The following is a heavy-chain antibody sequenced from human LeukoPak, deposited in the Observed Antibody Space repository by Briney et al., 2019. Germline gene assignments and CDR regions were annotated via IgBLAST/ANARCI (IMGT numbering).Heavy chain of an antibody. CDR3: AKYVRYCSSTSCLVDY. CDR1: GFTFSSYA. D-gene: IGHD2-2*01. J-gene: IGHJ4*02. Sequence: GGSLRLSCAASGFTFSSYAMSWVRQAPGKGLEWVSAISGSGGSTYYADSAKGRFTISRDNSKNTLYLQMNSLRAEDTAVYYCAKYVRYCSSTSCLVDYWGQGTLVTVSS. V-gene: IGHV3-23*01. CDR2: ISGSGGST.